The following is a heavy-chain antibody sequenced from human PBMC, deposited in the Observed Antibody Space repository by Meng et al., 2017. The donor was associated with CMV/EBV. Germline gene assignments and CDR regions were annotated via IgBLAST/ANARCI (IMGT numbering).Heavy chain of an antibody. Sequence: GGSLRLSCAASGFTLSSYSMNWVRQAPGKGLEWVSYISSSSSTIYYADSVKGRFTISRDNAKNSLYLQMNSLRAEDTAVYYCARVGRWSIKADYYWYFDLWGRGTLVTVSS. D-gene: IGHD2-8*02. J-gene: IGHJ2*01. V-gene: IGHV3-48*04. CDR2: ISSSSSTI. CDR3: ARVGRWSIKADYYWYFDL. CDR1: GFTLSSYS.